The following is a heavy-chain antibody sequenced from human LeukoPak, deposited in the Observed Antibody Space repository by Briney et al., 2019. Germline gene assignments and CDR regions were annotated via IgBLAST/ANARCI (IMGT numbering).Heavy chain of an antibody. CDR1: GYTFTSYG. Sequence: ASVKVSCKASGYTFTSYGISWVRQAPGQGLEWMGWISAYNGNTNYSHKLLGSVTMTTETSTSTAYMEQRSLGTDDTTVYYCARSFLVHTFDSLGQAAKVTVSS. J-gene: IGHJ3*02. CDR3: ARSFLVHTFDS. CDR2: ISAYNGNT. V-gene: IGHV1-18*01. D-gene: IGHD2/OR15-2a*01.